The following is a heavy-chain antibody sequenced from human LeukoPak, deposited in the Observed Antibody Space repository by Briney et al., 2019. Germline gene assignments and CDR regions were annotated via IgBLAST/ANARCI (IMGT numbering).Heavy chain of an antibody. CDR3: AKRATIVLMVYAIDWFDY. D-gene: IGHD2-8*01. J-gene: IGHJ4*02. V-gene: IGHV3-23*01. CDR1: GFTFSSYA. CDR2: ISGSGGST. Sequence: GGSLRLSCAASGFTFSSYAMSWVRQAPGKGLEWVSAISGSGGSTYYADSVKGRFTISRDNSKNPLYLQMNSLRAEDTAVYYCAKRATIVLMVYAIDWFDYWGQGTLVTVSS.